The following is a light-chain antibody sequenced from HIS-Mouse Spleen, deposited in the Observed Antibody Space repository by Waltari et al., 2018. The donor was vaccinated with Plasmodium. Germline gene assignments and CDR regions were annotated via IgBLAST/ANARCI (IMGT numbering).Light chain of an antibody. CDR2: DAS. V-gene: IGKV1-33*01. CDR1: QDISNY. CDR3: QQYDNLPYT. Sequence: DIPMTQSPSSLSASVGDRVTITCQASQDISNYLNWYQQKPGKAPKLLIYDASNLETGVPSRCSGSGAGTDFTFTISSLQPEDIATYYCQQYDNLPYTFGQGTKLEIK. J-gene: IGKJ2*01.